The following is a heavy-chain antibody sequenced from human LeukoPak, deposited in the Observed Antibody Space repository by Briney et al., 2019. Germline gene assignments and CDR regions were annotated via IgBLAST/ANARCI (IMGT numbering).Heavy chain of an antibody. CDR2: IYYSGST. J-gene: IGHJ4*02. CDR3: ASAYDFWSGYEN. V-gene: IGHV4-61*01. CDR1: SGSVSSGSYY. D-gene: IGHD3-3*01. Sequence: PSETLSLTCTVSSGSVSSGSYYWSWIWQPPGKGLEWIGYIYYSGSTNYNPSLKSRVTISVDTSKNQFSLKLSSVTAADTAVYYCASAYDFWSGYENWGQGTLVTVSS.